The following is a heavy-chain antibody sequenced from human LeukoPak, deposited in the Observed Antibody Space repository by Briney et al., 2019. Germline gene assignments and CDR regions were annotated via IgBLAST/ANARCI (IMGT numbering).Heavy chain of an antibody. CDR1: GFTFSSYS. Sequence: PGGSLRLSCAASGFTFSSYSMNWVRQAPGKGLEWVSAINSGASTYYVDSVKGRFTVSRDNSKNTLYLQMNSLRAEDTAVYYCAKGGTVVVVAANYWGQGTLVTVSS. V-gene: IGHV3-NL1*01. J-gene: IGHJ4*02. CDR3: AKGGTVVVVAANY. CDR2: INSGAST. D-gene: IGHD2-15*01.